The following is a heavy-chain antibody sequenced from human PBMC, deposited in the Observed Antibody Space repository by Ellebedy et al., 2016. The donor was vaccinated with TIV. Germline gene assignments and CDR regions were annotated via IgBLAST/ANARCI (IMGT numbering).Heavy chain of an antibody. CDR1: GFTFSTYW. V-gene: IGHV3-74*01. J-gene: IGHJ4*02. CDR2: INGDESST. Sequence: PGGSLRLSCAGSGFTFSTYWMHWVRQAPGKGLVWVSRINGDESSTTYADSVKGRFTVSRDNAKNTLYLQMNSLRGEDTAVYYCVREKVAGTGTGYAEYWGRGALVTVSS. CDR3: VREKVAGTGTGYAEY. D-gene: IGHD3/OR15-3a*01.